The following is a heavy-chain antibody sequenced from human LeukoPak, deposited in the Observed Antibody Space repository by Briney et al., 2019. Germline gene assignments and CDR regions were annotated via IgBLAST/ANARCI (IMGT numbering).Heavy chain of an antibody. CDR1: GFTFSSYA. Sequence: PGGSLRLSCAASGFTFSSYAMSWVRQAPGKGLEWVSAISGSGGSTYYADSVKGRFTISRDNSKSTLYLQMNSLRAEDTAVYYCAKGSRAYQLLSFLAYWGQGTLVTVSS. CDR3: AKGSRAYQLLSFLAY. J-gene: IGHJ4*02. V-gene: IGHV3-23*01. D-gene: IGHD2-2*01. CDR2: ISGSGGST.